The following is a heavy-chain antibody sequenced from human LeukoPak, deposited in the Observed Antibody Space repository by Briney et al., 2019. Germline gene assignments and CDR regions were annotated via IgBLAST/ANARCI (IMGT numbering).Heavy chain of an antibody. CDR3: ARHDLWNHPPDY. CDR1: GGSISSYY. J-gene: IGHJ4*02. V-gene: IGHV4-59*01. CDR2: IYYSGST. Sequence: SETLSLTCTVSGGSISSYYWSWIRQPPGKGLEWIGYIYYSGSTNYNPSLKSRVTISLDTSQNQFSLKLSSVTAADTAVYFCARHDLWNHPPDYWGQGTLVTVSS. D-gene: IGHD3-3*01.